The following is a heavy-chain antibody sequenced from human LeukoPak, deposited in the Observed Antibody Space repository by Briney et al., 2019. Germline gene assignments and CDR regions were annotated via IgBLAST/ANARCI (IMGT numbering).Heavy chain of an antibody. Sequence: GASVKVSCKASGYTFTSYDINWVRQATGQGLEWMGWMNPNSGNTGYAQKFQGRVTMTEDTSTDTAYMELSSLRSEDTAVYYCATDGDSSSWYDGTAPRAYYFDYWGQGTLVTVSS. CDR2: MNPNSGNT. CDR1: GYTFTSYD. D-gene: IGHD6-13*01. CDR3: ATDGDSSSWYDGTAPRAYYFDY. J-gene: IGHJ4*02. V-gene: IGHV1-8*02.